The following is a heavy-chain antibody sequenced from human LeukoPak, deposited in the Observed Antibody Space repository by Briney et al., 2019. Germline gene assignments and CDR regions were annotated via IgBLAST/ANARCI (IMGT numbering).Heavy chain of an antibody. J-gene: IGHJ4*02. Sequence: SQTLSLTCTVSGGSISSGSYYWSWIRQPAGKGLEWIGRIYTSGSTNYNPSLKSRVTISVDTSKNQFSLKLSSVTAADTAVYYCAVFSSSSWYRWFDYWGQGTLVTVSS. CDR1: GGSISSGSYY. CDR2: IYTSGST. V-gene: IGHV4-61*02. CDR3: AVFSSSSWYRWFDY. D-gene: IGHD6-13*01.